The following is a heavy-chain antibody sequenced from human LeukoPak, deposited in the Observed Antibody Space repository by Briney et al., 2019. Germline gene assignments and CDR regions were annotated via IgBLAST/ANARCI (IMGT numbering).Heavy chain of an antibody. CDR1: GFXFXXXX. CDR3: AKLKNEGAVDY. V-gene: IGHV3-23*01. CDR2: VSGSGGST. J-gene: IGHJ4*02. Sequence: GGSLRLSCAASGFXFXXXXXXWXXXXXXXXXXXXSTVSGSGGSTYYADSVKGRFTISRDNSKNTLYLQMNSLRAEDTAVYYCAKLKNEGAVDYWGQGTLVTVSS. D-gene: IGHD1-26*01.